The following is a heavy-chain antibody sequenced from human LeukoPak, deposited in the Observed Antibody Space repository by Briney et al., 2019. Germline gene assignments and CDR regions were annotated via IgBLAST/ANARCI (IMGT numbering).Heavy chain of an antibody. V-gene: IGHV4-59*01. Sequence: PSETLSLTCTVSGGSISSYYWSWIRQPPGKGLEWIGYIYYSGSTNYNPSLKSRVTISVDTSKNQFSLKLSSVTAADTAVYYCARVSDPPYYDILTGYYSLGEGWFDPWGQGTLVTVSS. J-gene: IGHJ5*02. CDR2: IYYSGST. CDR3: ARVSDPPYYDILTGYYSLGEGWFDP. D-gene: IGHD3-9*01. CDR1: GGSISSYY.